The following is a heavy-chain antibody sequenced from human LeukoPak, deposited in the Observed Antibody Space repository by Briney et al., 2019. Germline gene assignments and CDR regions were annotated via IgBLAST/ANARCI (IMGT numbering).Heavy chain of an antibody. V-gene: IGHV3-21*01. J-gene: IGHJ4*02. CDR1: GFTFSRYA. Sequence: NPGGSLRLSCAASGFTFSRYAMKWVRQAPGKGLEWVSCIGSSGSYTYYADSVKGRFTISRDNAKNSLYLQMNSLRAEDTAVYYCARGQYQLLVDYWGQGTLVTVSS. CDR2: IGSSGSYT. CDR3: ARGQYQLLVDY. D-gene: IGHD2-2*01.